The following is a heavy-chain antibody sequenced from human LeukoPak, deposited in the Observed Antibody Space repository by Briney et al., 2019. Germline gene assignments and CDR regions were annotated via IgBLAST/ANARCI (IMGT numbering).Heavy chain of an antibody. CDR2: IYYSGST. D-gene: IGHD3-22*01. Sequence: SETLSLTCTVSGGSISSSSYYWGWIRQPPGKGLEWIGDIYYSGSTYYNASLKGRVSISIDTSNNHFSLHLRSLTAADTALYYCARRRYYDSTGYLDWGHGTLVTVSS. CDR3: ARRRYYDSTGYLD. J-gene: IGHJ1*01. V-gene: IGHV4-39*02. CDR1: GGSISSSSYY.